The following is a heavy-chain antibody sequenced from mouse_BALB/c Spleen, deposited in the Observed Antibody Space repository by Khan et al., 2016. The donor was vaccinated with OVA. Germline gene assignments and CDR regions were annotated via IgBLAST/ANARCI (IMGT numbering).Heavy chain of an antibody. Sequence: EVELVESGGGLMQPGGSLKLSCAASGFTFSSYGMSWVRQTPDKRLELVASINSNGGSTYYPDSVKSRFTISRDNAKNTLYLQMNSLKSEDTAMYYCARDPYYYGSKYAMDYWGQGTSVTVSS. CDR2: INSNGGST. D-gene: IGHD1-1*01. J-gene: IGHJ4*01. V-gene: IGHV5-6-3*01. CDR1: GFTFSSYG. CDR3: ARDPYYYGSKYAMDY.